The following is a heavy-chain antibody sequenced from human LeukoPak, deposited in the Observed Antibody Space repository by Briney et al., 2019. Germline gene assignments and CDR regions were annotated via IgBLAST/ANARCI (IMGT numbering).Heavy chain of an antibody. CDR1: GVTVSSNY. V-gene: IGHV3-20*04. CDR2: INWNGGRT. Sequence: GESLKISCAASGVTVSSNYMSWVRPVPGKGLEWVSGINWNGGRTGYADSVKGRFTISRDNAKNSLYLQMNSLRAEDTALYYCARDYDYGDYPGYWGQGTLVTVSS. J-gene: IGHJ4*02. D-gene: IGHD4-17*01. CDR3: ARDYDYGDYPGY.